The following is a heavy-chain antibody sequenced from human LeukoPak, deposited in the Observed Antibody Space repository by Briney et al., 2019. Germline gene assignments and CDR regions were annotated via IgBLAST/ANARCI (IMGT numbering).Heavy chain of an antibody. CDR3: AKELTTERTPGVDS. D-gene: IGHD4-17*01. V-gene: IGHV3-23*01. Sequence: PGGSLRLSCTASGFTFSSYSMSWVRQGPGTGLEWVSAFSGSGDTTLYADSVKGRFTISRDNSKKTLYLQVNSLRAEDTAVYVCAKELTTERTPGVDSWGQGTLVTVSS. J-gene: IGHJ4*02. CDR1: GFTFSSYS. CDR2: FSGSGDTT.